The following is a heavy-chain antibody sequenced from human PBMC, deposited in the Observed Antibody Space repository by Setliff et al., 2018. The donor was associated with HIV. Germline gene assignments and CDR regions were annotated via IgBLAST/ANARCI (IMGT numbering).Heavy chain of an antibody. CDR3: ASLDGSESPYIYYYYMDV. V-gene: IGHV4-39*01. Sequence: PSETLSLTCTVSGGSISTSRYYWGWIRQPPGKGLEWIGSINYRGNTYYNPSLKSRAAISVDTSKHQISLKLSSVTAADTAVYYCASLDGSESPYIYYYYMDVWGKGTAVTVSS. J-gene: IGHJ6*03. CDR1: GGSISTSRYY. D-gene: IGHD3-10*01. CDR2: INYRGNT.